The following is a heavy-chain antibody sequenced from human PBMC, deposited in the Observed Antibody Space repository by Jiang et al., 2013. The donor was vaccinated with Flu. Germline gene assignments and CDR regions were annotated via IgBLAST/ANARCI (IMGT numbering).Heavy chain of an antibody. CDR1: NYSINRNNY. D-gene: IGHD5-12*01. J-gene: IGHJ4*02. CDR3: ARGYIMARYGFDY. Sequence: SQTLSLTCDVSNYSINRNNYWGWIRQSPGMGLEWIGSIFHNGITYYNPTLESRVTLSIDTSKNKFSLTVRSVNAADTAVYFCARGYIMARYGFDYWGQGIAVTVSS. CDR2: IFHNGIT. V-gene: IGHV4-38-2*01.